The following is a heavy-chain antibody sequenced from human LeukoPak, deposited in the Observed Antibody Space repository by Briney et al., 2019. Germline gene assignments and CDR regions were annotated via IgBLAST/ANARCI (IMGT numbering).Heavy chain of an antibody. CDR2: IVVGSGNT. D-gene: IGHD2-15*01. Sequence: SVKVSWKASGFTFTSSAVQWVRQAREQRLEWIGWIVVGSGNTNYAQKFQERVTITRDMSTSTAYMELSSLRSEDTAVYYCAAGMVLLGSRSPYFDYWGQGTLVTVSS. V-gene: IGHV1-58*01. J-gene: IGHJ4*02. CDR3: AAGMVLLGSRSPYFDY. CDR1: GFTFTSSA.